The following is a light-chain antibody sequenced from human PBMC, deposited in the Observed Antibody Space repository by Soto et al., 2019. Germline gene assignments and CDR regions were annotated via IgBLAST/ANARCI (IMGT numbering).Light chain of an antibody. CDR3: GTWDSSLSVLVV. CDR2: ENN. V-gene: IGLV1-51*02. Sequence: QSVLTQPPSVSAAPGQKVTISCSGSSSNIGNNYVSWYQQLPGTAPKLLIYENNKRPSGIPDRFPGSKSGTSATLGITGLQTGDEADYYCGTWDSSLSVLVVFGGGTKLTVL. J-gene: IGLJ2*01. CDR1: SSNIGNNY.